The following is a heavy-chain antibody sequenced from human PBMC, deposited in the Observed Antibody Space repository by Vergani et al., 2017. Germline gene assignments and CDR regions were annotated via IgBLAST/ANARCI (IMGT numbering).Heavy chain of an antibody. CDR3: ARGTRGISSSPFEI. Sequence: QVQLQQWGAGLLKPSETLSLTCTVSGGSISSYYWSWIRQPPGKGLEWIGYIYYSGSTNDNPSLKSRVTISVDTSKNQFSLKLSSVTAADTAVYYCARGTRGISSSPFEIWGQGTMVTVSS. CDR1: GGSISSYY. J-gene: IGHJ3*02. CDR2: IYYSGST. D-gene: IGHD2-15*01. V-gene: IGHV4-59*01.